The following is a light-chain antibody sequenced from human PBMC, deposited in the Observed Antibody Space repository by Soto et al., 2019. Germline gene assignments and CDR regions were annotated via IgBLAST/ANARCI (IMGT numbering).Light chain of an antibody. J-gene: IGLJ2*01. CDR2: GNS. Sequence: QSVLTQPPSVSGAPGQMVTISCTGSSSNIGAGYDVHWYQQLPGTAPKLLIYGNSNRPSGVPDRFSGSKSGTSASLAITGLQAEDEADYYCQSYDSSLSGSRVFGGGTKVTVL. V-gene: IGLV1-40*01. CDR3: QSYDSSLSGSRV. CDR1: SSNIGAGYD.